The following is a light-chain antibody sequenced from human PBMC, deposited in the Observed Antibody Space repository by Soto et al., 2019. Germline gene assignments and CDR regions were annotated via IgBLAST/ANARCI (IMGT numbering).Light chain of an antibody. V-gene: IGKV3D-20*02. J-gene: IGKJ5*01. CDR2: GAS. CDR3: QQRSNWPPIT. CDR1: QSLRSTS. Sequence: EILLTQARRTLALSPLWMSTLSFGASQSLRSTSLAWYQQKPGQAPRLLISGASTRAAAIPDRFSGSGSGTDFTLTISRLEPEDFAVYYCQQRSNWPPITFGQGTRLEIK.